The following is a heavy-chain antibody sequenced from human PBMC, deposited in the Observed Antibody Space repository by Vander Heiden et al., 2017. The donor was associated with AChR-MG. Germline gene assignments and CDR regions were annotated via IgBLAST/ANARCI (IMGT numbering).Heavy chain of an antibody. J-gene: IGHJ6*03. CDR3: ARGKRWLQFFSPVQHTDYMDV. Sequence: QVQLQQWGAGLLKPSETLSLTCAVYGGSFSGYYWSWIRQPPGKGLEWIGEINHSGSTNYNPSLKSRVTISVDTSKNQFSLKLSSVTAADTAVYYCARGKRWLQFFSPVQHTDYMDVWGKGTTVTVSS. CDR2: INHSGST. CDR1: GGSFSGYY. V-gene: IGHV4-34*01. D-gene: IGHD5-12*01.